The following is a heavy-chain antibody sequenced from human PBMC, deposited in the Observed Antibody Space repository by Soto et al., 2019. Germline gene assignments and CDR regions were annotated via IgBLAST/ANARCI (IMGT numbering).Heavy chain of an antibody. CDR3: AQSKGEYYYSMAV. V-gene: IGHV2-5*02. CDR1: GFSLTTSGVA. Sequence: QITLKESGPTLVKPTQTLTLTCTFSGFSLTTSGVAVGWIRQPPGKALEWLALIYWDDDKRYSPSLRSRITITKDTSKNHVVLTMTDMYPADTGTYYCAQSKGEYYYSMAVWGQGTTVIVSS. CDR2: IYWDDDK. J-gene: IGHJ6*02. D-gene: IGHD1-26*01.